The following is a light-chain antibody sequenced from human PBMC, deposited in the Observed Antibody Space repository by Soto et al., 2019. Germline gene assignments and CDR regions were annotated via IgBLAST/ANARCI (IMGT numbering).Light chain of an antibody. CDR2: QTS. V-gene: IGKV3-11*01. CDR1: QNVDTKY. CDR3: HQRQSWPRT. Sequence: IVLTQSPGTLSLSPGERATLSCRASQNVDTKYLAWYQFKPGQAPRLLIYQTSIRAAGIPARFSASGSGTDFTLTISDVQPEDFALYYCHQRQSWPRTFAQGTKVDI. J-gene: IGKJ1*01.